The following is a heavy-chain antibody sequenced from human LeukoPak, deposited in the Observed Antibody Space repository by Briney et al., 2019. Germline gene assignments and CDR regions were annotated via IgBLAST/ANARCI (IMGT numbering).Heavy chain of an antibody. V-gene: IGHV1-18*01. CDR2: ISAFDGNP. D-gene: IGHD1-26*01. J-gene: IGHJ6*02. CDR3: ARGQVGPRLYLYGMDV. Sequence: ASVKVSCKASGYTFNTYGFIWVRQAPRQGPEWMGWISAFDGNPNYARKFQGRVTMTRDTSTTTAYMELRSLTTDDTAVYYCARGQVGPRLYLYGMDVWGQGTTVTVSS. CDR1: GYTFNTYG.